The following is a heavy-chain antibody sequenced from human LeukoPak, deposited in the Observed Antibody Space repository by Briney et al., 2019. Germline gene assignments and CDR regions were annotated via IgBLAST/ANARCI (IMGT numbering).Heavy chain of an antibody. CDR1: GFSFSTYA. CDR2: VSNDGRKT. D-gene: IGHD6-13*01. V-gene: IGHV3-30*18. Sequence: GRSLRLSCAASGFSFSTYAMQWVRQAPGKGLDWVGVVSNDGRKTQYADSVKGRFTISRDSSKKTVYLQMNSLTTEDTGVYYCAKDDGPYSSTWCSVGLIDYWGQGTLVTVSS. CDR3: AKDDGPYSSTWCSVGLIDY. J-gene: IGHJ4*02.